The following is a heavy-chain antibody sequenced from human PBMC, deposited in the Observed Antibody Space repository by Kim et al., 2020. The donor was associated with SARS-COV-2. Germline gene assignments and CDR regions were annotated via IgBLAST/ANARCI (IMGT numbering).Heavy chain of an antibody. Sequence: SETLSLTCTVSGGSISSSSYYWGWIRQPPGKGLEWIGSIYYSGSTYYNPSLKSRVTISVDTSKNQFSLKLSSVTAADTAVYYCARELRYFDWYFDYWGQGTLVTVSS. D-gene: IGHD3-9*01. CDR3: ARELRYFDWYFDY. J-gene: IGHJ4*02. CDR2: IYYSGST. V-gene: IGHV4-39*02. CDR1: GGSISSSSYY.